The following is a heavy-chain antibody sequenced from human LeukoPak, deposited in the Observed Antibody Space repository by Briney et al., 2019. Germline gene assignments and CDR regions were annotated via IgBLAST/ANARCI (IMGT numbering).Heavy chain of an antibody. CDR3: ARARSIPNNWSHYYFDY. CDR1: GGTFSSYA. CDR2: IIPIFGTA. Sequence: ASVKVSCKASGGTFSSYAISWVRQAPGQGLEWMGGIIPIFGTANYAQKFQGRVTITTDESTSTAYMELSSLRSEDTAVYYCARARSIPNNWSHYYFDYWGQGTLVTVSS. J-gene: IGHJ4*02. D-gene: IGHD1-20*01. V-gene: IGHV1-69*05.